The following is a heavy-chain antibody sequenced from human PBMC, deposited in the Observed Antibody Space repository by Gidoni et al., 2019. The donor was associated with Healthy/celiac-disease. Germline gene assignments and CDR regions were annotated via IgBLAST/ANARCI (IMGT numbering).Heavy chain of an antibody. CDR3: ARGELWFGDFDY. D-gene: IGHD3-10*01. V-gene: IGHV4-34*01. CDR1: GGSFSGYY. J-gene: IGHJ4*02. Sequence: QVQLQQWGAGLLKPSETLSLTCAVYGGSFSGYYWSWIRQPPGKGLEWIGEINHSGSTNYNPSLKSRVTISVDTSKNQFSLKLSSVTAADTAVYYCARGELWFGDFDYWGQGTLVTVSS. CDR2: INHSGST.